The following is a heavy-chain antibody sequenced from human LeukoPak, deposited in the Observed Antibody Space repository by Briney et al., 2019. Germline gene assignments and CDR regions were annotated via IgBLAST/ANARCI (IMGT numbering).Heavy chain of an antibody. J-gene: IGHJ5*02. CDR2: INPNSGGP. D-gene: IGHD1-26*01. V-gene: IGHV1-2*02. CDR3: ARKGVYSGSYYAGGADWFDP. Sequence: ASVTVSCKASGYTFTGYYMHWVRQAPGQGLEWMGWINPNSGGPNYAQRFHGRVTITMDTSISTAYMELSRMRSDDTAVYYCARKGVYSGSYYAGGADWFDPWGQGTLVTVSS. CDR1: GYTFTGYY.